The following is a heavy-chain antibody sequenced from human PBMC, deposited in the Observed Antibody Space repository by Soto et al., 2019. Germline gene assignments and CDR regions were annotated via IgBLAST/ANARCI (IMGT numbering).Heavy chain of an antibody. CDR1: GGTISSYY. V-gene: IGHV4-4*07. D-gene: IGHD2-21*02. J-gene: IGHJ3*02. CDR2: IYTSGST. Sequence: PSETLSLTCTVSGGTISSYYWSWIRQPAGKGLEWIGRIYTSGSTNYNPSLKSRVTMSVDPSKNQFSLKLSSVTAADTAVYYCARMEPSYCGGDCLGDGFDIWGQGTMVTVSS. CDR3: ARMEPSYCGGDCLGDGFDI.